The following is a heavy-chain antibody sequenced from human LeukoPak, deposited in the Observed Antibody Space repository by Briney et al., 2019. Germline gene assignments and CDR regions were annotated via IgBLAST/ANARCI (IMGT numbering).Heavy chain of an antibody. D-gene: IGHD6-19*01. V-gene: IGHV4-59*01. CDR1: GGSISSYY. Sequence: SETLSLTCTVSGGSISSYYWSWIRQPAGKGLEWIGYIYYSGSTNYNPSLKSRVTISVDTSKNQFSLKLSSVTAADTAVYYCARVSSGCSSGWYWFDPWGQGTLVTVSS. J-gene: IGHJ5*02. CDR2: IYYSGST. CDR3: ARVSSGCSSGWYWFDP.